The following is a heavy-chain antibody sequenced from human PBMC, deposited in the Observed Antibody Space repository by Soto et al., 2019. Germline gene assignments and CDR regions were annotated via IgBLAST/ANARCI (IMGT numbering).Heavy chain of an antibody. D-gene: IGHD3-22*01. CDR1: GFTFSSYT. CDR3: AKARCSGNSCYVPYD. V-gene: IGHV3-23*01. Sequence: GGSLRLSCAASGFTFSSYTMAWVRQAPGKGLEWVSSISGSGGSPSYADSVQGRFTISRDNPRNTLSLQMNSLRAEDTATYYCAKARCSGNSCYVPYDWGHGSLVPVSS. J-gene: IGHJ4*01. CDR2: ISGSGGSP.